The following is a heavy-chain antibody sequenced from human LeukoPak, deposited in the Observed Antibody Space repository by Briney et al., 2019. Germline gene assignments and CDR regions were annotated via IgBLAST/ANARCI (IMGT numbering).Heavy chain of an antibody. Sequence: SGTLSLTCAVSGGSISSINWWSWVRQPPGKGLEWIGEIYHSGSTNYNPSLKSRVTISVDKSKNQFSLRLSPVTAADTALYYCARDRGDYDSSGYYFDYWGQGTLVTVSS. CDR1: GGSISSINW. V-gene: IGHV4-4*02. CDR3: ARDRGDYDSSGYYFDY. D-gene: IGHD3-22*01. J-gene: IGHJ4*02. CDR2: IYHSGST.